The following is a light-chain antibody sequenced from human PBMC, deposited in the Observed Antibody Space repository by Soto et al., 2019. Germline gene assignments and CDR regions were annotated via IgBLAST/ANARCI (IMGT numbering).Light chain of an antibody. Sequence: QSVLTQPPSASGTPGQRVTISCSGSRSNIGSNTVNWYQQVPGTAPKFLMFNNDQRPSGVPDRFSGSKSGTSASLAISGLQPEDEADYYCAVWDDSLNGPVFGGGTKLTVL. V-gene: IGLV1-44*01. CDR2: NND. J-gene: IGLJ3*02. CDR1: RSNIGSNT. CDR3: AVWDDSLNGPV.